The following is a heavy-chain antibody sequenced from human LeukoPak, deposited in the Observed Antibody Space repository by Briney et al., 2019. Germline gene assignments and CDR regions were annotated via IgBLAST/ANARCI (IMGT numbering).Heavy chain of an antibody. D-gene: IGHD3-22*01. V-gene: IGHV4-61*02. CDR3: ASFYYDSSGYIDY. J-gene: IGHJ4*02. Sequence: PSQTLSLTCTVSGGSISSGSYYWSWLRQPAGKGLEWIGRIYTSGSTNYNPSLKSRVTISVDTSKNQFSLKLSSVTAADTAVYYCASFYYDSSGYIDYWGQGTLVTVSS. CDR2: IYTSGST. CDR1: GGSISSGSYY.